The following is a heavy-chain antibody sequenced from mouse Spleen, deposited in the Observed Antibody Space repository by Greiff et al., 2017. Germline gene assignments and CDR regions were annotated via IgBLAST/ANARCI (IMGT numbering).Heavy chain of an antibody. CDR1: GFNIKDDY. CDR2: IDPENGDT. J-gene: IGHJ2*01. Sequence: EVQLQQSGAELVRPGASVKLSCTASGFNIKDDYMHWVKQRPEQGLEWIGWIDPENGDTEYASKFQGKATITADTSSNTAYLQLSSLTSEDTAVYYCTTLYGRRGDFDYWGQGTTLTVSS. D-gene: IGHD1-1*01. V-gene: IGHV14-4*01. CDR3: TTLYGRRGDFDY.